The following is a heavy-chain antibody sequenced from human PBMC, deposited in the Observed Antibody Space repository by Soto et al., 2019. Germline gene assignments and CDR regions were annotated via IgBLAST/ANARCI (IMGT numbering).Heavy chain of an antibody. D-gene: IGHD6-6*01. J-gene: IGHJ6*02. CDR3: AKEMVRVSNLWQLVHGMDV. CDR1: GFTFSSYG. V-gene: IGHV3-30*18. CDR2: ISYDGSNK. Sequence: QVQLVESGGGVVQPGRSLRLSCAASGFTFSSYGMHWVRQAPGKGLEWVAVISYDGSNKYYADSVKGRFTISRDNSKNTLDLQMNSLRAEDTAVYYCAKEMVRVSNLWQLVHGMDVWGQGTTVTVSS.